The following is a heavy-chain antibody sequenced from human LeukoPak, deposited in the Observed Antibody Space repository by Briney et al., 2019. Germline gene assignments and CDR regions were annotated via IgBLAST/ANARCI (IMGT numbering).Heavy chain of an antibody. CDR3: SKDLTSDFGGDLDP. V-gene: IGHV3-30*02. CDR2: ISFDGSQK. J-gene: IGHJ5*02. Sequence: GGSLRLSCAASGFTFSNYGMHWVRQAPGKGLERVALISFDGSQKYYADSVRGRFTISRDNSKSTVYLQMNSLRVEDAAVYYCSKDLTSDFGGDLDPWGQGTLVTVSS. D-gene: IGHD3-10*01. CDR1: GFTFSNYG.